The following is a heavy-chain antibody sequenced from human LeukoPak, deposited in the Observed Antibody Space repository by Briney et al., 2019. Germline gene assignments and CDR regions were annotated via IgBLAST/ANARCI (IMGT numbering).Heavy chain of an antibody. V-gene: IGHV4-59*08. D-gene: IGHD5-18*01. CDR3: ARFNSYSDAFDI. CDR1: GGSISSYY. CDR2: IYYSGST. J-gene: IGHJ3*02. Sequence: SETLSLTCTVSGGSISSYYWSWIRQPPGKGLEWIGYIYYSGSTNYNPSLKSRVTISVDTSKNQFSLKLSSVTAADTAVYYCARFNSYSDAFDIWGQGTMVTVSS.